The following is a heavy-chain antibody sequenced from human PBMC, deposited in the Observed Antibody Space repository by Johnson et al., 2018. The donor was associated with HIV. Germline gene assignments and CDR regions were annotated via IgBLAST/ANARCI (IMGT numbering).Heavy chain of an antibody. CDR3: ARVRGAFDF. CDR1: GFTFSSYA. V-gene: IGHV3-30-3*01. Sequence: QVQLVESGGGVVQPGRSLRLSCAASGFTFSSYAMYWVRQAPGNGLEWVAVISYDGSNKYYADSVKGRFTISRDNSKNTLYLQMNSLRAEDTAVYYCARVRGAFDFWGQGTMVTVSS. CDR2: ISYDGSNK. J-gene: IGHJ3*01.